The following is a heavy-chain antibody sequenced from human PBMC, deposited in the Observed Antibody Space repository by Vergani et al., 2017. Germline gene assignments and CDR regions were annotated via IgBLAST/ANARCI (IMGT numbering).Heavy chain of an antibody. J-gene: IGHJ4*02. V-gene: IGHV3-15*01. Sequence: EVHLVESGGGLVQPGRSLRLSCSGSGFTLGDYAMTWVRQAPGKGLEWVGRIKSKTDGGTTDYAAPVKGRFTISRDDSKNTLYLQMNSLKTEDTAVYYCTTDAYSGYDYSLGYWGQGTLVTVSS. CDR1: GFTLGDYA. CDR2: IKSKTDGGTT. D-gene: IGHD5-12*01. CDR3: TTDAYSGYDYSLGY.